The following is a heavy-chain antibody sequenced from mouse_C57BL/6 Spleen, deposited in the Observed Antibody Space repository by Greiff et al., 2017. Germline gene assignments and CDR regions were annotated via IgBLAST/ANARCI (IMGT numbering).Heavy chain of an antibody. Sequence: QVQLQQPGAELVKPGASVKLSCKASGYTFTSYWMHWVKQRPGQGLEWIGMIHPNSGSTNYNEKFKSKATLTVDKSSSTAYMQLSSLTSEDSAVXCCARWRDRGAMDYWGQGTSVTVSS. CDR3: ARWRDRGAMDY. V-gene: IGHV1-64*01. D-gene: IGHD2-14*01. CDR1: GYTFTSYW. J-gene: IGHJ4*01. CDR2: IHPNSGST.